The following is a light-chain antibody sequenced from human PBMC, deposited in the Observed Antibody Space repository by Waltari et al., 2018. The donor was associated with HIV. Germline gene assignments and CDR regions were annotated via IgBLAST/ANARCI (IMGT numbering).Light chain of an antibody. J-gene: IGLJ3*02. V-gene: IGLV7-46*01. CDR1: TGSVSRTHY. CDR3: LLSYSGVRV. Sequence: QVVVTQEPSLSVSSGGTVTVTCASVTGSVSRTHYTHWLQFQPGQPPRTLIYDTEKRHPWTPGRFAGSLIGGRAALMLAGALPDDEADYYCLLSYSGVRVFGGGTKLTV. CDR2: DTE.